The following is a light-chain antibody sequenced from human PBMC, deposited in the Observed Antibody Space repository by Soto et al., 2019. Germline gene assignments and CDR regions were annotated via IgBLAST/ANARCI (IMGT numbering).Light chain of an antibody. Sequence: QAVVTPPASVSGSPGQSITISCTGTSSDVGAYNWVAWYQQHPGKAPKLMICDVNNRPSGVSNRFSGSKSGNTASLTISGLQAEDEGDYYCSSYTNTNSVVFGGGTKLTVL. CDR2: DVN. CDR1: SSDVGAYNW. J-gene: IGLJ3*02. CDR3: SSYTNTNSVV. V-gene: IGLV2-14*03.